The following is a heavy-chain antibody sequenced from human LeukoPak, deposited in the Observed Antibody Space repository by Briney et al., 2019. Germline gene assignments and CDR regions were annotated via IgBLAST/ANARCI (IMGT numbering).Heavy chain of an antibody. CDR1: NASISSNTYY. J-gene: IGHJ2*01. V-gene: IGHV4-39*07. CDR3: ARVYYSNSYDYWYFDL. CDR2: INYRGST. Sequence: SETLSLTCTVSNASISSNTYYRAWLRQPPGKGLEYIGSINYRGSTYYNPSLKSRVTLSVDTSKNQFSLKLSSVTAADTAVYYCARVYYSNSYDYWYFDLWGRGTLVTVSS. D-gene: IGHD6-13*01.